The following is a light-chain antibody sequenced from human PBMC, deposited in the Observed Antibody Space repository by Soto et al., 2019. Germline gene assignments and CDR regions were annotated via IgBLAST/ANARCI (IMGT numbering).Light chain of an antibody. V-gene: IGKV3-20*01. J-gene: IGKJ2*03. CDR1: QSVNSNY. CDR2: GTS. Sequence: EIVLTQSPGTLSLSPGERVTLSCRASQSVNSNYLAWYQQKPGQASRLLIYGTSSRATDIPDRFSGSGSGTDFTLTISRLEPEDFAVYYCQQYGDGNSPRYSFGQGTKLEIK. CDR3: QQYGDGNSPRYS.